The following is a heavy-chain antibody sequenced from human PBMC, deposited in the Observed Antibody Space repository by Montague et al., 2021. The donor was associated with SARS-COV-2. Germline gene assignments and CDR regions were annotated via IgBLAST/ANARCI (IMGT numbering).Heavy chain of an antibody. CDR2: ISIYGSNR. V-gene: IGHV3-23*01. Sequence: SLRLSCAVSGFSFSDSAMSWVRQAPGKGLEWVSGISIYGSNRYYADSVKGRFTISRDNSKNTVYLQMNSLRAEDMATYYCAKEEVPNDYWGRGLQVTVSS. CDR3: AKEEVPNDY. CDR1: GFSFSDSA. J-gene: IGHJ4*02.